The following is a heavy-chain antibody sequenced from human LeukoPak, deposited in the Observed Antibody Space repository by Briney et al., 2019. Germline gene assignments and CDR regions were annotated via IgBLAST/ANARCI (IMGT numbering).Heavy chain of an antibody. Sequence: PGGSLRLSCAASGFTFSSYWMNWVRQAPGKGLEWVSYISSSGSTIYYADSVKGRFTISRDNAKNSLYLQMNSLRAEDTAVYYCATNYCDYCYYYYYMDVWGKGTTVTVSS. V-gene: IGHV3-48*04. J-gene: IGHJ6*03. CDR2: ISSSGSTI. D-gene: IGHD4-17*01. CDR1: GFTFSSYW. CDR3: ATNYCDYCYYYYYMDV.